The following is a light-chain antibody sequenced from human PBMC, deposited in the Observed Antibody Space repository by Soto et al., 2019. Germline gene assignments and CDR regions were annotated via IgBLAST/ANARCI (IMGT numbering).Light chain of an antibody. CDR3: SSYTSSSTLGV. Sequence: QSVLSQPASVSGSPGQSITISCTGTNSDVRSFDYVSWYQQHPCKAPKLMVYDVSNRPSGISNRFSGSKSGDTASLTISGPQAEDEADYYCSSYTSSSTLGVFGAGTKLTVL. CDR2: DVS. V-gene: IGLV2-14*01. J-gene: IGLJ1*01. CDR1: NSDVRSFDY.